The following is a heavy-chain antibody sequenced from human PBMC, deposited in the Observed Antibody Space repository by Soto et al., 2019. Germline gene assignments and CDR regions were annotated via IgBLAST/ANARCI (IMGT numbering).Heavy chain of an antibody. J-gene: IGHJ5*02. V-gene: IGHV4-31*03. CDR3: ARVAVPGSWFFGP. D-gene: IGHD6-19*01. CDR1: GGSISSGNYY. Sequence: SETLSLTCNVSGGSISSGNYYWSWIRQHPGKGLEWIGYIYHNGNTYQNPSLKSRVAISVGPSKNQFSLKLTSMTAADTAVYYCARVAVPGSWFFGPWGQGTLVTAPQ. CDR2: IYHNGNT.